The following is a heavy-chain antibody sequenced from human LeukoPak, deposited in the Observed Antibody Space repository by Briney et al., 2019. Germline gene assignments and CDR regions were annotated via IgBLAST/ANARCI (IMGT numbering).Heavy chain of an antibody. J-gene: IGHJ3*01. Sequence: GGSLRLSCAASGFTFSSYEMNWVRQAPGKGLEWVSLIYSGGSTYYADSVKGRFTISRDNSKNSLYLQMNSLRAEDTAVYYCAWPPFHDNIPGEWGQGTMVTVSS. D-gene: IGHD3-16*01. CDR3: AWPPFHDNIPGE. CDR2: IYSGGST. CDR1: GFTFSSYE. V-gene: IGHV3-66*01.